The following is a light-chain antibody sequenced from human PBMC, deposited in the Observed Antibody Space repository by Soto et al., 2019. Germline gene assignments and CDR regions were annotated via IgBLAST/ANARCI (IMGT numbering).Light chain of an antibody. V-gene: IGKV3-20*01. J-gene: IGKJ2*01. CDR2: GAS. CDR1: QSVSSNY. Sequence: EIVLTQSPGTLSLSPGERATLSCRASQSVSSNYLAWYQQKPGQAPRLVIYGASSRATGIPDRFSGSGSGTDFTLTISRLEPEDFAVYYCQQYGSSPQDTFGQGTKLEIK. CDR3: QQYGSSPQDT.